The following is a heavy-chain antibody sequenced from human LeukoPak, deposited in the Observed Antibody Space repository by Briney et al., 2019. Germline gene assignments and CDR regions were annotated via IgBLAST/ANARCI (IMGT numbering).Heavy chain of an antibody. CDR1: GGSISSSSYY. CDR3: ARRFYSNYVWFDP. D-gene: IGHD4-11*01. V-gene: IGHV4-39*01. Sequence: SETLSLTCTISGGSISSSSYYWVWLRQPPEKGLDWIGSIYYSGSTYYNPSLKSRVTMSVVTSKNQFSLRLSSVTAADTAVYYCARRFYSNYVWFDPWGQGTLVTVSS. CDR2: IYYSGST. J-gene: IGHJ5*02.